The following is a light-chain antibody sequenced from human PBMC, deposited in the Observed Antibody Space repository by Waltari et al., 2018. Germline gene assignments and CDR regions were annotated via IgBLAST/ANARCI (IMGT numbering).Light chain of an antibody. Sequence: SYELTQPPSVSLSPGQTARTTCSAADLGKKFVFWYQQKAGQAPLLVIYKAIQRPPGIPERFSGSSSETTATLTINTVQPEDEATYYCQAADNTGTFPVFGGGTRLTVL. CDR3: QAADNTGTFPV. CDR1: DLGKKF. V-gene: IGLV3-25*03. CDR2: KAI. J-gene: IGLJ3*02.